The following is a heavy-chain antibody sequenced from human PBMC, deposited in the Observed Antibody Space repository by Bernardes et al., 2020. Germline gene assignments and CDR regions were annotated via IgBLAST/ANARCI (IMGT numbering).Heavy chain of an antibody. CDR1: GFTFSDYW. D-gene: IGHD7-27*01. CDR3: ARSWGHGYWYFDL. Sequence: RSLRLSCAASGFTFSDYWMSWVRQAPGKGLEWVANIKQDASEKYYVDFVKGRFTISRDNTKNSLYLRMNSLRAEDTVVYYCARSWGHGYWYFDLWGRGTLVTVSS. CDR2: IKQDASEK. J-gene: IGHJ2*01. V-gene: IGHV3-7*01.